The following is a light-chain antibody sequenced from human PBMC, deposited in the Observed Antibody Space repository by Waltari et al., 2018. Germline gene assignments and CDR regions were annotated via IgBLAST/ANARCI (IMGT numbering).Light chain of an antibody. V-gene: IGKV3-11*01. J-gene: IGKJ5*01. CDR2: EAS. CDR3: QQREYWPIT. Sequence: DIFLTQSPVTLSLSPGERATLSCRASQSVDKNLPWYRQEPGRAPTLLIYEASKRATGIPARFSGSGSGKDFTLTISSLEPDDFAVYYCQQREYWPITFGQGTRLDIK. CDR1: QSVDKN.